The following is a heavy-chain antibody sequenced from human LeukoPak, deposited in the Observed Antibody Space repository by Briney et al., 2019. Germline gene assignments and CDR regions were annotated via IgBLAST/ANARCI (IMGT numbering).Heavy chain of an antibody. CDR3: AKGMQVWPRGIDY. V-gene: IGHV3-23*01. D-gene: IGHD5-18*01. J-gene: IGHJ4*02. CDR1: GFTFSSYG. Sequence: PGSSLRLSCAASGFTFSSYGMRWVRQAPRKGLEWVSAISGSGGSTYYADSVKGRFTISRDNSKNTLYLQMNSLRAEDTAVYYCAKGMQVWPRGIDYWGQGTLVTVSS. CDR2: ISGSGGST.